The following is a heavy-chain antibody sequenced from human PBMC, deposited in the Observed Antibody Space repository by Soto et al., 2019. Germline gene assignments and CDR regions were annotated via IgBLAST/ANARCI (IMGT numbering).Heavy chain of an antibody. CDR1: TDSSSFTNSY. J-gene: IGHJ4*02. CDR2: SSYNGGT. D-gene: IGHD3-10*01. Sequence: SETLSLTCTVSTDSSSFTNSYWGWIRQPPGKGLQWIGSSSYNGGTFYNPSLKGRVVISFDTSKKQSSLQVTSVTAADTAAYFCARHRIEVVWRGFDFWGQGSPVTVSS. V-gene: IGHV4-39*01. CDR3: ARHRIEVVWRGFDF.